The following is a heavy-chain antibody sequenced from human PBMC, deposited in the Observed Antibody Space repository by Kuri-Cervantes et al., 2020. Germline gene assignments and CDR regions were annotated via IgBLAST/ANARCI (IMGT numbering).Heavy chain of an antibody. D-gene: IGHD2-15*01. J-gene: IGHJ1*01. Sequence: ETLSLTCPVSGGSISSSSYYWGCLRQPPGKGLEWIGSIYHSGSTYYNPSLKSRVTISVDTSKNQFSLKLSSVTAADTAVYYCARLIRYCSGGSCYITDGYFQHWGQGTLVTVSS. CDR2: IYHSGST. CDR1: GGSISSSSYY. V-gene: IGHV4-39*07. CDR3: ARLIRYCSGGSCYITDGYFQH.